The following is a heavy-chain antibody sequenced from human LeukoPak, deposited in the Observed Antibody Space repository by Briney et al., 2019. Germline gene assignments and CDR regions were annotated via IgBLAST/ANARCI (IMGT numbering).Heavy chain of an antibody. Sequence: ASVKVSCKASGYTFTSYGISWVRQAPGQGLEWMGWISTYNGNTNYAQKVQGRVTMTTDTSTSTAYMEPRSLRSDDTAVYYCARDRPDIVATTYYFDYWGQGTLVTVSS. D-gene: IGHD5-12*01. CDR1: GYTFTSYG. CDR3: ARDRPDIVATTYYFDY. J-gene: IGHJ4*02. V-gene: IGHV1-18*01. CDR2: ISTYNGNT.